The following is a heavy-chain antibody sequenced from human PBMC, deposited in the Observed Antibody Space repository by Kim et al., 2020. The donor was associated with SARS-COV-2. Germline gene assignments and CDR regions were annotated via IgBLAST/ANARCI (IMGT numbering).Heavy chain of an antibody. J-gene: IGHJ6*02. CDR1: GYTFTSYD. Sequence: ASVKVSCKASGYTFTSYDINWVRQATGQGLEWMGWMNPNSGNTGYAQKFQGRVTMTRNTSISTAYMELSSLRSEDTAVYYCARGGQYCSSTSCYIVEGMFFYYYGMVACGQGTTVTVSS. CDR2: MNPNSGNT. V-gene: IGHV1-8*01. CDR3: ARGGQYCSSTSCYIVEGMFFYYYGMVA. D-gene: IGHD2-2*02.